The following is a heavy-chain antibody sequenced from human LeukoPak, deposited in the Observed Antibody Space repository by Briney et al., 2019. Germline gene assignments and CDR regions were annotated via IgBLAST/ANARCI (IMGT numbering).Heavy chain of an antibody. Sequence: GGSLRLSCATSGFTFSTYAMSWVRQAPGKGLEWVSAISGSGGSTYYADSVKGRFTISRDNSKNTLYLQMNSLRAEDTAVYYCATLGVWSSSWLFPWGQGTLVTVSS. CDR2: ISGSGGST. J-gene: IGHJ5*02. CDR3: ATLGVWSSSWLFP. D-gene: IGHD6-13*01. CDR1: GFTFSTYA. V-gene: IGHV3-23*01.